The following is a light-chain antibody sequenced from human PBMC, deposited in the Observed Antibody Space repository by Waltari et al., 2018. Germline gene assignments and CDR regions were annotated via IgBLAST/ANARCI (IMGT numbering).Light chain of an antibody. V-gene: IGLV2-8*01. J-gene: IGLJ2*01. Sequence: QSALTQPSSASGSPGQSATISCAGTNSEVGTYNYISWYQHHPGKAPNLLIYGVTERLPGVPDRFSGSKSGTTASLTVSGLQADDEADYYCTSYGGVNVLGVLFGGGTKLTVL. CDR1: NSEVGTYNY. CDR3: TSYGGVNVLGVL. CDR2: GVT.